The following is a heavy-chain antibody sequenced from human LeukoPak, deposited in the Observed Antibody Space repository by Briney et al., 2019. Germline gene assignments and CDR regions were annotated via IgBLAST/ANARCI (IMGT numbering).Heavy chain of an antibody. V-gene: IGHV1-8*03. J-gene: IGHJ5*02. CDR1: GYTFTSYD. CDR2: MNPNSGNT. D-gene: IGHD6-13*01. CDR3: ARAIRVGSLGRPTYNWFDP. Sequence: ASVKISCKASGYTFTSYDINWVRQATGQGLEWMGWMNPNSGNTGYAQKFQGRVTITRNTSISTAYMELSSLRPEDTAVYYCARAIRVGSLGRPTYNWFDPWGQGTLVTVSS.